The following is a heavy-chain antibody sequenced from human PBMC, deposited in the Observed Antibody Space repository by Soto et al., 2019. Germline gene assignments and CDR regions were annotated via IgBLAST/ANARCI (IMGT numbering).Heavy chain of an antibody. J-gene: IGHJ6*01. CDR3: ARPATSNWNGYYYGMDG. D-gene: IGHD1-20*01. V-gene: IGHV5-51*01. CDR2: IYPGDSDT. Sequence: PGESLKISCKGSGYDFTTYWIAWVRQMPGKGLEWMGIIYPGDSDTKYSPSFQGQVTISADKSINIAYLQWSSLKASDTAIYYCARPATSNWNGYYYGMDGWGQGTTVTVSS. CDR1: GYDFTTYW.